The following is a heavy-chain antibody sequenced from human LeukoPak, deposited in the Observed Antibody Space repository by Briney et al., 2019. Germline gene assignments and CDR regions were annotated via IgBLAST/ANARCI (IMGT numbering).Heavy chain of an antibody. D-gene: IGHD1-26*01. CDR1: GYSISSGYY. CDR2: IYHSGST. CDR3: ARTRERPGSYYDAFDI. V-gene: IGHV4-38-2*02. Sequence: SETLSLTCTVSGYSISSGYYWGWIRQPPGKGLEWIGSIYHSGSTYYNPSLKSRVTISVDTSKNQFSLKLSSVTAADTAVYYCARTRERPGSYYDAFDIWGQGTMVTVSS. J-gene: IGHJ3*02.